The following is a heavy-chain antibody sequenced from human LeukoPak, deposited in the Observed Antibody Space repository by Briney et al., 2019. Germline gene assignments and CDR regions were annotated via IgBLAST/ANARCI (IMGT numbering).Heavy chain of an antibody. CDR2: INHSGST. J-gene: IGHJ4*02. V-gene: IGHV4-34*01. CDR1: GGSFSGYY. Sequence: SETLSLTCAVYGGSFSGYYWSWIRQPPGKGLEWIGEINHSGSTNYNPSLKSRVTISVDTSKNQFSLKLSSVTAADTAVYYCARDRDGYNQLDYWGQGTLVTVSS. CDR3: ARDRDGYNQLDY. D-gene: IGHD5-24*01.